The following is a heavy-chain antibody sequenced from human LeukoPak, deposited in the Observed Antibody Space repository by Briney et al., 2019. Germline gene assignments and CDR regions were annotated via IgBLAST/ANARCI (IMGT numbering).Heavy chain of an antibody. CDR1: GGFFSSNY. Sequence: SETLSLTCTVSGGFFSSNYWSWIRQPPSKELEWIGYIYYSGSTNYNPSLKSGVTISVDTSKNQFSLKLTSVTAADTAVYYCARHNVDTAIFDYWGQGTLVTVSS. J-gene: IGHJ4*02. CDR2: IYYSGST. V-gene: IGHV4-59*08. D-gene: IGHD5-18*01. CDR3: ARHNVDTAIFDY.